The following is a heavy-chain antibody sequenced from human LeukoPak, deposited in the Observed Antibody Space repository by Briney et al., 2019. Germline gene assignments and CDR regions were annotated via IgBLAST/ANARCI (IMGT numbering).Heavy chain of an antibody. D-gene: IGHD3-22*01. V-gene: IGHV3-30-3*01. CDR1: GFTFSSYA. J-gene: IGHJ4*02. CDR2: ISYDGSNK. CDR3: ARENYYDGSGSPSASAPVDH. Sequence: GGSLRLSCAASGFTFSSYAMHWVRQAPGKGLEWVAVISYDGSNKYYADSVKGRFTISRDNSKNTLYLQMNSLRAEDTAVYYCARENYYDGSGSPSASAPVDHWGQGTLVTVSS.